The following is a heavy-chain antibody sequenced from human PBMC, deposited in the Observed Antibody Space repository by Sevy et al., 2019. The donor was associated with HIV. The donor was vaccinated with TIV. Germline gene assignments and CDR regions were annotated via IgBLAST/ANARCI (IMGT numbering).Heavy chain of an antibody. CDR2: IYFTGNT. Sequence: SETLSLTCSVSGGSISSYFWTWVRQSPGKGLEWIGNIYFTGNTDYSPSLKSRVTLSLDTSKSQFSLTLKSVTAPDTAIYFCAGDSTTRPRVLDYWGQGTLVTVSS. D-gene: IGHD1-1*01. CDR3: AGDSTTRPRVLDY. J-gene: IGHJ4*02. V-gene: IGHV4-59*01. CDR1: GGSISSYF.